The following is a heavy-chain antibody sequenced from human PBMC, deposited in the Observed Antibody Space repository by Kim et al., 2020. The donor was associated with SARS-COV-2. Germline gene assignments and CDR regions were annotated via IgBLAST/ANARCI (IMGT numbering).Heavy chain of an antibody. Sequence: SETLSLTCTVSGGSISSGGYYWSWIRQHPGKGLEWIGYIYYSGSTYYNPSLKSRVTISVDTSKNQFSLKLSSVTAADTAVYYCARGASITIFGVVTWGGYCDIWGRGTLVTVSS. CDR2: IYYSGST. J-gene: IGHJ2*01. D-gene: IGHD3-3*01. CDR1: GGSISSGGYY. CDR3: ARGASITIFGVVTWGGYCDI. V-gene: IGHV4-31*03.